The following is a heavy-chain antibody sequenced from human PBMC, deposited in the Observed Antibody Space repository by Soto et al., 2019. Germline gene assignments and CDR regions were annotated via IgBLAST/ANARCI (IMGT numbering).Heavy chain of an antibody. D-gene: IGHD3-22*01. CDR2: IIPILGIA. CDR3: ASAYDSSGYYWTY. J-gene: IGHJ4*02. V-gene: IGHV1-69*02. Sequence: SVKVSCKASGGTFSSYTISWVRQAPGQGLEWMGRIIPILGIANYAQKFQGRVTITADKSTSTAYMELSSLRSEDTAVYYCASAYDSSGYYWTYWGQGTLVTVSS. CDR1: GGTFSSYT.